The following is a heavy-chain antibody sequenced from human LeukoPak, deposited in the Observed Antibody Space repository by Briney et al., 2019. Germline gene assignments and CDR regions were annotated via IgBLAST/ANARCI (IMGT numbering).Heavy chain of an antibody. J-gene: IGHJ4*02. D-gene: IGHD3-16*02. CDR2: IKSKTDGGTT. Sequence: GGALRLSCAASGFTLSNAWMSWVRQAPGKGLEWVGRIKSKTDGGTTDYAAPVKGRFTISRDDSKNTLYLQMNSLKTEDTAVYYCTSEYYDYVWGSYRSDYHFDYWGQGTLVTVSS. CDR3: TSEYYDYVWGSYRSDYHFDY. CDR1: GFTLSNAW. V-gene: IGHV3-15*01.